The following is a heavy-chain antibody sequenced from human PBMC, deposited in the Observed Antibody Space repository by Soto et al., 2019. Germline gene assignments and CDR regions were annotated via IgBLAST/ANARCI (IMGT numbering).Heavy chain of an antibody. CDR2: IYHRGST. J-gene: IGHJ4*02. Sequence: QVQLQESGPGLVKPSETLSLTCSVSAGSLSNYYWTWIRQPPGKGLEWIGEIYHRGSTKYNPSLKRRVTISLDTSKNQFPLNLSAVTPADTAVYYCARGGRGTGLYFLYYFDYWGQGTLVTVPS. CDR3: ARGGRGTGLYFLYYFDY. V-gene: IGHV4-59*01. D-gene: IGHD3-16*01. CDR1: AGSLSNYY.